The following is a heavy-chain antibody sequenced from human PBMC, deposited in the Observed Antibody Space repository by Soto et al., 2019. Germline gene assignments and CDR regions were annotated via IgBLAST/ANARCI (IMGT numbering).Heavy chain of an antibody. CDR2: ISYDGNNK. Sequence: QVQLVESGGGVVQPGRSLRLSCAASGFTFSAYDMHWVRQAPGKGLEWVAVISYDGNNKYYADSVKGRFTIARDNSKNTLFLQMDSLRAEDTALYYCAKDHLPSTVTTPGYWAQGTLVTVSS. CDR1: GFTFSAYD. D-gene: IGHD4-17*01. V-gene: IGHV3-30*18. CDR3: AKDHLPSTVTTPGY. J-gene: IGHJ1*01.